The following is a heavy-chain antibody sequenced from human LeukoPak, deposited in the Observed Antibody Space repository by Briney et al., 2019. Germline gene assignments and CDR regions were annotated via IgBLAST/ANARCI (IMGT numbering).Heavy chain of an antibody. D-gene: IGHD4-11*01. CDR3: ADLNDYSNYAV. CDR1: GYSISSGYY. V-gene: IGHV4-38-2*02. CDR2: IYHSGST. Sequence: PSETLSLTCTVSGYSISSGYYWGWIRQPAGKGLEWIGSIYHSGSTYYNPSLKSRVTISVDTSKSQFSLKLSSVTAADTAVYYCADLNDYSNYAVWGKGTTVTVSS. J-gene: IGHJ6*04.